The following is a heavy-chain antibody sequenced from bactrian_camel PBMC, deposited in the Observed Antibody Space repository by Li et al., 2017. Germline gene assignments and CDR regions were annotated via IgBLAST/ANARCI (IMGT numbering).Heavy chain of an antibody. CDR2: IYNGDGRA. J-gene: IGHJ4*01. CDR3: AVLGVWMRVVLV. Sequence: VQLVESGGGSVQAGGSLKLSCAASGTGDGSELKCRAWFRQAPGEEREGVAVIYNGDGRAMYSDSAKGRFAIDQDDARNMWCLQMNSLKPEDSAMYYCAVLGVWMRVVLVGARGPRSPSP. D-gene: IGHD5*01. V-gene: IGHV3S42*01. CDR1: GTGDGSELKC.